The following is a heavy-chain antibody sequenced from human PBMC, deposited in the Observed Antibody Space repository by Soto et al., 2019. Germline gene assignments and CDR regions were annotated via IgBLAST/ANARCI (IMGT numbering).Heavy chain of an antibody. V-gene: IGHV3-15*01. CDR1: GFTFSNAW. D-gene: IGHD1-26*01. CDR2: IRSRTDGGTA. Sequence: GGSLRLSCAGSGFTFSNAWMSWVRQAPGKGLEWVGRIRSRTDGGTAEYAAPVRGRFSISRDDSEDTLYLQLDSLKTEDTAVYYCTTGHPQSGSLFDNWGQGTLVTVSS. J-gene: IGHJ4*02. CDR3: TTGHPQSGSLFDN.